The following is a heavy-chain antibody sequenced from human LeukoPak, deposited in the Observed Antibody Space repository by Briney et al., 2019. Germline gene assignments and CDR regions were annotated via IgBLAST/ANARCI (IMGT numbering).Heavy chain of an antibody. CDR2: IHTSGST. D-gene: IGHD6-19*01. J-gene: IGHJ4*02. CDR1: GGSIISYY. V-gene: IGHV4-4*07. Sequence: PSETLSLTCSVSGGSIISYYWSWIRQPAGKGLEWIGRIHTSGSTNFNPSLQSRVTISVDKSKNQFSLKLNSVTAADTAVYYCARGPYSSRWYGFDYWGQGTLVTVSS. CDR3: ARGPYSSRWYGFDY.